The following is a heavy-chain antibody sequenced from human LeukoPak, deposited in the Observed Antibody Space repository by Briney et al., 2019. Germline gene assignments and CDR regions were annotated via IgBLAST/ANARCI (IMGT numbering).Heavy chain of an antibody. D-gene: IGHD6-19*01. V-gene: IGHV6-1*01. CDR1: GDSVSSNSAA. CDR3: ARAQQWLANTYYYYYYMDV. J-gene: IGHJ6*03. Sequence: SQTLPLTCAISGDSVSSNSAAWNWIRQSPSRGLEWLGRTYYRSKWYNDYAVSVKSRITINPDTSKNQFSLQLNSVTPEDTAVYYCARAQQWLANTYYYYYYMDVWGKGTTVTVS. CDR2: TYYRSKWYN.